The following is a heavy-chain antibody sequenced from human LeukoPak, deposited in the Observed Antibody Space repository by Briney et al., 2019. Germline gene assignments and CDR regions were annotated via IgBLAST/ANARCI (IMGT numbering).Heavy chain of an antibody. CDR3: ARQPDLDY. CDR2: IYYSGST. Sequence: SETLSLTCTVSGDSISSSSYYWGWIRQPPGKGLEWIGSIYYSGSTYYNPSLKSRVTISVDTSKNQFSLKLSSVTAADTAVYYCARQPDLDYWGQGTLVTASP. V-gene: IGHV4-39*01. J-gene: IGHJ4*02. CDR1: GDSISSSSYY.